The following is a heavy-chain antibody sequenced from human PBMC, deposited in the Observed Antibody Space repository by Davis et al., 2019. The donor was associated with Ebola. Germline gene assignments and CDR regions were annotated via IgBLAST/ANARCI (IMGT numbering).Heavy chain of an antibody. V-gene: IGHV1-2*04. CDR1: GYTFTGYY. J-gene: IGHJ3*02. CDR3: ARVSDSSGYYGAFDI. D-gene: IGHD3-22*01. Sequence: ASVKVSCKASGYTFTGYYMHWVRQAPGQGLEWMGWINPSSGGTNYAQKFQGWVTMTRDTSINTAYMELSRLRSDDTAVYYCARVSDSSGYYGAFDIWGQGTMVTVSS. CDR2: INPSSGGT.